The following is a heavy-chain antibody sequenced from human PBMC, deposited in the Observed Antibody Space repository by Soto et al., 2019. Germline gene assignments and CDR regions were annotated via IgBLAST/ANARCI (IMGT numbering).Heavy chain of an antibody. Sequence: ASVKVSCKASGGTFSSYAVSWVRQAPGQGLEWMGGIIPIFGTANYAQKFQGRVTITADKSTSTAYMELSSLRSEDTAVYYCARVPMVRGVQSWFDPWGQGTLVTVSS. CDR1: GGTFSSYA. V-gene: IGHV1-69*06. D-gene: IGHD3-10*01. CDR2: IIPIFGTA. CDR3: ARVPMVRGVQSWFDP. J-gene: IGHJ5*02.